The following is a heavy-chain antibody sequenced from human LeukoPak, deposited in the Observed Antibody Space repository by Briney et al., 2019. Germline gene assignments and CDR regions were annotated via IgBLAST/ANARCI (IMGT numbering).Heavy chain of an antibody. CDR3: ARSRGSDGSGNY. CDR2: IYDNGRT. V-gene: IGHV4-59*01. J-gene: IGHJ4*02. CDR1: GGSISSYY. D-gene: IGHD3-10*01. Sequence: SETLSLTCTVSGGSISSYYWSWIRQPPGKGLGWIGYIYDNGRTSYNPSLKSRVTVSVDTSKNQISLRLSSVTAADTAVYYCARSRGSDGSGNYWGQGTLVTVSS.